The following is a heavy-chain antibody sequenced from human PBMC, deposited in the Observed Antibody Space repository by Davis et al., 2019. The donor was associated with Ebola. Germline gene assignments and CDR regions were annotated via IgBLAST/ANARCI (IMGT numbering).Heavy chain of an antibody. CDR2: IKSKTDGGTT. D-gene: IGHD6-13*01. CDR1: GFTFSNAW. CDR3: AGMPLYSTSWRSFWYFDL. V-gene: IGHV3-15*01. Sequence: GESLKISCAASGFTFSNAWMSWVRQAPGKGLEWVGRIKSKTDGGTTDYAAPVKGRFTISRDDSKNTLYLQMNSLRVEDTAVYYCAGMPLYSTSWRSFWYFDLWGRGTLVTVSS. J-gene: IGHJ2*01.